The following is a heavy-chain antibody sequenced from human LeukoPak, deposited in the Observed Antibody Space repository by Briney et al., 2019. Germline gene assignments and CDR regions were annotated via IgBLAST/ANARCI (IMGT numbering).Heavy chain of an antibody. CDR2: ISGSGGST. CDR3: AKGGVVVTAIPYDAFDI. D-gene: IGHD2-21*02. CDR1: GFTFSSYA. V-gene: IGHV3-23*01. J-gene: IGHJ3*02. Sequence: GGSLRLSCAASGFTFSSYAMSWVRQAPGKGLEWVSAISGSGGSTYYADSVKGRFTISRDNSKNTLYLQMNSLRAEDTAVYYCAKGGVVVTAIPYDAFDIWGQGTMVTVSS.